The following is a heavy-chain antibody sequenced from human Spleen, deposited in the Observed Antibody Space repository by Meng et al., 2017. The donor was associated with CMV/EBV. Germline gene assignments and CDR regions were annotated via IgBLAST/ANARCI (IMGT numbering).Heavy chain of an antibody. CDR1: GFTFRNYW. J-gene: IGHJ4*02. CDR3: ARGGTIFGVPEYY. V-gene: IGHV3-7*03. D-gene: IGHD3-3*01. Sequence: GGSLRLSCGVSGFTFRNYWMSWVRQTPGKGLEWVANIKQDGSEKYSVDSVKGRFTISRDNAKNSLYLQMNSLRAEDTALYYCARGGTIFGVPEYYWGQGTLVTVSS. CDR2: IKQDGSEK.